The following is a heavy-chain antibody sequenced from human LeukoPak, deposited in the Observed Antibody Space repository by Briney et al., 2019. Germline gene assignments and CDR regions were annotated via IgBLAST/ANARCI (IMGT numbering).Heavy chain of an antibody. CDR1: GGSISSYY. D-gene: IGHD3-16*01. CDR2: IYYSGST. Sequence: PSETLSLTCTVSGGSISSYYWSWIRQPPGKGLEWIGYIYYSGSTNYNPSLKSRVTISVDTSKNQFSLKLSSVTAADTAVYYCARGRYDYPPDYWGQGTLVTVSS. V-gene: IGHV4-59*12. J-gene: IGHJ4*02. CDR3: ARGRYDYPPDY.